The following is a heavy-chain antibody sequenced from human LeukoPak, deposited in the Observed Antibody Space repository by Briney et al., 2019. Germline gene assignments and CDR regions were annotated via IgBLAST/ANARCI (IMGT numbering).Heavy chain of an antibody. V-gene: IGHV3-53*01. CDR2: IYSGGST. J-gene: IGHJ3*02. D-gene: IGHD2-2*01. CDR1: GFTVSSNY. Sequence: GGSLRLSCAASGFTVSSNYMSWVRQAPGKGLEWVSVIYSGGSTYYADSVKGRFTISRDNSKNTLYLQMSSVRAEDTAVYYCAREIVVVPAARVGAFDIWGQGTMVTVSS. CDR3: AREIVVVPAARVGAFDI.